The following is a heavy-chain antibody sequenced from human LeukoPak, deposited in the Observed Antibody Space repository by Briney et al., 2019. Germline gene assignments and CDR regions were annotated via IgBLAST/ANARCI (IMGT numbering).Heavy chain of an antibody. Sequence: GGSLRLSCAASGFTFSSYWMSWGRQAPGKGLEWVANIKQDGSEKYYVDSVKGRFTISRDNAKNSLYLQMNSLRAEDTAVYYCARMESWELPVSATKYYYGMDVWGQGTTVTVSS. CDR3: ARMESWELPVSATKYYYGMDV. CDR2: IKQDGSEK. D-gene: IGHD1-26*01. V-gene: IGHV3-7*01. CDR1: GFTFSSYW. J-gene: IGHJ6*02.